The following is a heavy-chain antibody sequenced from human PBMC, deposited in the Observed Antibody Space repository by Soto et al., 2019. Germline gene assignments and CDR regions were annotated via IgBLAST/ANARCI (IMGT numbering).Heavy chain of an antibody. Sequence: QVQLQESGPGLVKPSGTLSLTCAVSGDSISNRNWWTWVRQPPGKGLEWIGEMHHSGNTNYNPTLASRVTISLDKSKNQFSLSLNSVTAADTAVYYCARVINRGYGYFDYWGQGTLVTVSS. CDR1: GDSISNRNW. CDR2: MHHSGNT. CDR3: ARVINRGYGYFDY. V-gene: IGHV4-4*02. D-gene: IGHD5-12*01. J-gene: IGHJ4*02.